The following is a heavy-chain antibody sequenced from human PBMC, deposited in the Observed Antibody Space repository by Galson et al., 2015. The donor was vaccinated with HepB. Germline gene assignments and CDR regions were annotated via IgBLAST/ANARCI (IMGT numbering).Heavy chain of an antibody. V-gene: IGHV1-46*01. CDR1: GYTFTRYY. CDR2: INPSGGST. Sequence: SVKVSCKASGYTFTRYYMHWVRQAPGQGLEWMGIINPSGGSTSYAQKFQGRVTMTRDTSTSTVYMELSSLRSEDTAVYYCARDRGITNWFDPWGQGTLVTVSS. D-gene: IGHD3-10*01. CDR3: ARDRGITNWFDP. J-gene: IGHJ5*02.